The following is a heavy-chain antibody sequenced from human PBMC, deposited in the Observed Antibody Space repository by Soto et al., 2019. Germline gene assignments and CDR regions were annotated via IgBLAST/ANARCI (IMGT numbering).Heavy chain of an antibody. CDR2: ISSSSNHI. CDR3: ARHRIQVWSKYYFDY. Sequence: GGSLRLSCVTSGVSLSTYSMNWVRQAPGKGLEWVASISSSSNHIYYTDSVKGRFTVSRDNAKNSLYLQMNSLRVEDTAVYYCARHRIQVWSKYYFDYWGQGTLVTVSS. D-gene: IGHD5-18*01. J-gene: IGHJ4*02. CDR1: GVSLSTYS. V-gene: IGHV3-21*01.